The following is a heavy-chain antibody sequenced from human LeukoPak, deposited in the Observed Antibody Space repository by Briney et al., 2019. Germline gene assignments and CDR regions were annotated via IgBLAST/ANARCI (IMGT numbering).Heavy chain of an antibody. D-gene: IGHD3-16*01. CDR3: AKDRPEAYFDY. V-gene: IGHV3-21*01. J-gene: IGHJ4*02. CDR2: ISGSSYYI. Sequence: GGSLRLSCAASGFTFSSYSMNWVRQAPGKGLEWVSSISGSSYYIYYADSVKGRFTISRDNSKNTLYLQMNSLRAEDTAVYFCAKDRPEAYFDYWGQGTLVTVSS. CDR1: GFTFSSYS.